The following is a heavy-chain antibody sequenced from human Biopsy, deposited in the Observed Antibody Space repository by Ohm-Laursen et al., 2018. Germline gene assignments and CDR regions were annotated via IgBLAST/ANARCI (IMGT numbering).Heavy chain of an antibody. V-gene: IGHV2-70*11. D-gene: IGHD6-13*01. J-gene: IGHJ6*02. CDR1: GFSLSSRGMC. CDR3: ARTPILIVSAGLVYRHRRHLQGMDV. CDR2: VDWDDYK. Sequence: TQTLTLTNSFSGFSLSSRGMCVSWIRQAPGKALEWLARVDWDDYKDYSASLQTKPSISKDTSNDQMVLTVNNVDPADTATYYCARTPILIVSAGLVYRHRRHLQGMDVWGQGIAVTVS.